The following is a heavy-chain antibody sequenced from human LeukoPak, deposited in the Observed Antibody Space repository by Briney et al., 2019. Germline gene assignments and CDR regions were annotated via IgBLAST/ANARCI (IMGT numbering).Heavy chain of an antibody. Sequence: ASVKVSCMASGYTFTTYYMHWVRQSPGQGLEWIGIINPGGGGTSYTQKFQGRVTMTRDTSTSTVYMELSSLRSEDTAVYYCARSSGWYAVDYWGQGTLVTVSS. J-gene: IGHJ4*02. CDR1: GYTFTTYY. V-gene: IGHV1-46*01. CDR3: ARSSGWYAVDY. D-gene: IGHD6-19*01. CDR2: INPGGGGT.